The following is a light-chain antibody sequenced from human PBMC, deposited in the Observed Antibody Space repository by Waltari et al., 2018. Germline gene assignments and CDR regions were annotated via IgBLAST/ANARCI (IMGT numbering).Light chain of an antibody. CDR2: EVS. CDR3: CSYAGSSIVV. CDR1: SSAVGSYNL. V-gene: IGLV2-23*02. Sequence: QSALTQPASVSGSPGQSITISCTGTSSAVGSYNLFSGYQQHPGKAPKLMIYEVSKRPSGVSNRFSGSKSGNTASLTISGLQAEDEADYYCCSYAGSSIVVFGGGTKLTVL. J-gene: IGLJ2*01.